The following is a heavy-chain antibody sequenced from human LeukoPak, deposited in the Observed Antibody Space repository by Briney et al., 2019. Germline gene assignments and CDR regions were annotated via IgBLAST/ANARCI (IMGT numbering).Heavy chain of an antibody. CDR3: ARGWGVPGTLDY. V-gene: IGHV4-39*07. D-gene: IGHD3-10*01. Sequence: SPSENLSLTCSVSGGSISSNSYYWGWIRRPPGKGLEWIGSIYHSGSTYYNPSLKSRVTISGDTSKNQFSLKLSSVTAADTAVYYCARGWGVPGTLDYWGQGTLVTVSS. J-gene: IGHJ4*02. CDR2: IYHSGST. CDR1: GGSISSNSYY.